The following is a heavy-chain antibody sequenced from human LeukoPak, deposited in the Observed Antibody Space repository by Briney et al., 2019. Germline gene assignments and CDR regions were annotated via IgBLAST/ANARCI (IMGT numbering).Heavy chain of an antibody. CDR3: ARSRGNVDTAIRWFDP. CDR1: GYSISSGYY. D-gene: IGHD5-18*01. CDR2: IYHSGST. J-gene: IGHJ5*02. Sequence: SETLSLTCTVSGYSISSGYYWGWIRPPPGKGLEWIGSIYHSGSTYYNPSLKSRVTISVDTSKNQFSLKLSSVTAADTAVYYCARSRGNVDTAIRWFDPWGQGTLVTVSS. V-gene: IGHV4-38-2*02.